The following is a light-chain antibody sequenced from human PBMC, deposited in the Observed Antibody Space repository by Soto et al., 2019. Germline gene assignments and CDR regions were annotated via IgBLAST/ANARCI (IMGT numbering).Light chain of an antibody. Sequence: EIVLTQSPGTLSLSPGERATLSCRASQSVSSSYLAWYLQKPGQAPRLLMYDTSTRATGIPARFSGSGSGTEFTLTISSLQSEDFAVYYCQPYGNWPLTFGGGTTGDIK. V-gene: IGKV3-15*01. CDR1: QSVSSSY. J-gene: IGKJ4*01. CDR3: QPYGNWPLT. CDR2: DTS.